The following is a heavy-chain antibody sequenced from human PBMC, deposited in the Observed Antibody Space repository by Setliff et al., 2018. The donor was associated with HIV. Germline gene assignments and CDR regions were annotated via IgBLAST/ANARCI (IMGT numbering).Heavy chain of an antibody. V-gene: IGHV1-2*02. J-gene: IGHJ3*02. CDR1: GYTLTGYY. CDR2: INPHSGNT. Sequence: ASVKVSCKASGYTLTGYYMHWVRLAPGLGLEWMGWINPHSGNTDFAQNFQGRVTMTRDTSISTAYMDLSSLTSDDTAVYYCARVNPFLYYYDTSGHSGAFDIWGQGTVVTVSS. D-gene: IGHD3-22*01. CDR3: ARVNPFLYYYDTSGHSGAFDI.